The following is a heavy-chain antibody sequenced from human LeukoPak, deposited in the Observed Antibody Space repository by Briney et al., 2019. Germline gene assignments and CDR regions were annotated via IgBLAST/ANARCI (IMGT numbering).Heavy chain of an antibody. V-gene: IGHV4-59*08. D-gene: IGHD3-16*01. J-gene: IGHJ4*02. CDR1: GGSISSYY. CDR3: ARLFLGELYFDY. CDR2: IYYSGST. Sequence: PSETLSLTCTVSGGSISSYYWSWIRQPPGKGLEWIGYIYYSGSTYYNPSLKSRVTISVDTSKNQFSPKLSSVTAADTAVYYCARLFLGELYFDYWGQGTLVTVSS.